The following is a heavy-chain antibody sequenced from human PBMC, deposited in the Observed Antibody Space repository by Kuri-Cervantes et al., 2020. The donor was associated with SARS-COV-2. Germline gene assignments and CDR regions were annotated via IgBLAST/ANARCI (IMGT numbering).Heavy chain of an antibody. CDR2: IYSGGST. Sequence: GGSLRLSCAASGFTVSSNYMSWVRQAPGKGLEWVSVIYSGGSTYYADSGKGRFTISRDNTQNTLLLQMTSLRSEDTAIYYCAKDHFGVPDFWGQGTLVTVSS. CDR3: AKDHFGVPDF. CDR1: GFTVSSNY. J-gene: IGHJ4*02. V-gene: IGHV3-53*05. D-gene: IGHD2-21*01.